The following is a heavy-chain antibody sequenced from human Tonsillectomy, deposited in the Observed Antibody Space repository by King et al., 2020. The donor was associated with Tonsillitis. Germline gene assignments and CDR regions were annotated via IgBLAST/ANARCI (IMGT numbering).Heavy chain of an antibody. V-gene: IGHV3-21*01. CDR2: ISSSSSYI. D-gene: IGHD3-16*02. Sequence: VQLVESGGGLVKPGGSLRLSCAASGFTFSSYNMNWVRQAPGKGLEWVSSISSSSSYIYYADSVKGRSTISRDNAKNSLYLQMNSLRAEDTAVYYCAREKEQLIFIVGQYYYYGMDVWGQGTTVTVSS. CDR3: AREKEQLIFIVGQYYYYGMDV. J-gene: IGHJ6*02. CDR1: GFTFSSYN.